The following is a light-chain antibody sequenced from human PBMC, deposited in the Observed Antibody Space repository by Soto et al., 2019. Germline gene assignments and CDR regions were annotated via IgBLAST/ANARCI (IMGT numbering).Light chain of an antibody. Sequence: QPVLTQPPSVSGAPGQRVTISSTGSSSNTGAGSDVHWYQQVPGTAPKLLINGNTNRPSGVPDRFSGSKSGTSASLAITGLQAEDEADYYCQSYDSSLSVWMFGGGTKLTVL. J-gene: IGLJ3*02. CDR2: GNT. CDR3: QSYDSSLSVWM. V-gene: IGLV1-40*01. CDR1: SSNTGAGSD.